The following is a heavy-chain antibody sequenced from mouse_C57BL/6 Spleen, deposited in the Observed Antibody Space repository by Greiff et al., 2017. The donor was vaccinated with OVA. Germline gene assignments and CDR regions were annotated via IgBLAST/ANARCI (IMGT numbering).Heavy chain of an antibody. V-gene: IGHV5-6*01. J-gene: IGHJ4*01. Sequence: EVKLMESGGDLVKPGGSLKLSCAASGFTFSSYGMSWVRQTPDKRLEWVATISSGGSYTYYPDSVKGRFTISRDNAKNTLYLQMSSLKSEDTAMYYCARGYYGSWDYYAMDYWGQGTSVTVSS. CDR1: GFTFSSYG. CDR3: ARGYYGSWDYYAMDY. D-gene: IGHD1-1*01. CDR2: ISSGGSYT.